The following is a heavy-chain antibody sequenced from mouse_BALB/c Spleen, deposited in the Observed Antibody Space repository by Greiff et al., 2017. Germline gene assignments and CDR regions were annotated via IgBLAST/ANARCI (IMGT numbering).Heavy chain of an antibody. CDR2: ISSGGGST. CDR1: GFAFSSYD. J-gene: IGHJ2*01. D-gene: IGHD1-1*01. CDR3: ARQGDYYGSSYQYYFDY. Sequence: EVKLEESGGGLVKPGGSLKLSCAASGFAFSSYDMSWVRQTPEKRLEWVAYISSGGGSTYYPDTVKGRFTISRDNAKNTLYLQMSSLKSEDTAMYYCARQGDYYGSSYQYYFDYWGQGTTLTVSS. V-gene: IGHV5-12-1*01.